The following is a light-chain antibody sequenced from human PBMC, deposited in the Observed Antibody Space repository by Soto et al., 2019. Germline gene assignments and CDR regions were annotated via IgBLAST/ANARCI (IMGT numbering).Light chain of an antibody. Sequence: DIVMTQSPATLSVSPGESATLSCRASQAISANLAWYQQRPGQAPRLLIYGASSRATGIPARFSGSGSGTEFTLTINYLQSEDFAVYYCQQYNYWPPWTFGQGTKVEVK. V-gene: IGKV3-15*01. CDR1: QAISAN. CDR3: QQYNYWPPWT. J-gene: IGKJ1*01. CDR2: GAS.